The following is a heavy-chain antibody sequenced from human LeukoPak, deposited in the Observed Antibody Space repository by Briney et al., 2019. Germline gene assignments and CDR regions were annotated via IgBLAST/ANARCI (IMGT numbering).Heavy chain of an antibody. CDR2: ISYDGSNK. Sequence: GRSLRLSCAASGFTFSSYGMHWVRQAPGKGLEWVAVISYDGSNKYYADSVKGRFTISRDNSKNTLYLQMNSLRAEDTAVYYCARGVAARPKGAFDIWGQGTMVTVSS. CDR3: ARGVAARPKGAFDI. D-gene: IGHD6-6*01. J-gene: IGHJ3*02. CDR1: GFTFSSYG. V-gene: IGHV3-30*03.